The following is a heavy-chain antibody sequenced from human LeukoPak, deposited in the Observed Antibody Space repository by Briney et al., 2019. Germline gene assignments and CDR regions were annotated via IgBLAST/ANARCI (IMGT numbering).Heavy chain of an antibody. CDR1: GFTFSSYA. Sequence: GGSLRLSCAASGFTFSSYAMSWVRQAPGKGLEWGAVKWYDGSNKYYADSVKGRFTISRDNSKNTLYLQMNSLRAEDTAVYYCARDKKGDYYGSGQPRGWFDPWGQGTLVTVSS. CDR2: KWYDGSNK. V-gene: IGHV3-33*08. J-gene: IGHJ5*02. D-gene: IGHD3-10*01. CDR3: ARDKKGDYYGSGQPRGWFDP.